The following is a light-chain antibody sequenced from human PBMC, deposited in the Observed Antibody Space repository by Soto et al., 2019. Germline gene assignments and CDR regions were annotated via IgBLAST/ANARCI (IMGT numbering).Light chain of an antibody. V-gene: IGLV2-8*01. Sequence: QSALTQPPSASGSPGQSVTISCTGTSSDVGGDDYVSWYQQHPGKAPKLMIYEVTKRPSGVPDRFSGFKSGNTASLTVSGLQAGDEAIYYCVSYAGSNNLIFGGGTKLTVL. CDR2: EVT. J-gene: IGLJ2*01. CDR1: SSDVGGDDY. CDR3: VSYAGSNNLI.